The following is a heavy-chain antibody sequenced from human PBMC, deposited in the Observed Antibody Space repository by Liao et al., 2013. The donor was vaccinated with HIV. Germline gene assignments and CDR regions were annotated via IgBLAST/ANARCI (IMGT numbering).Heavy chain of an antibody. CDR1: GDSLSSYY. D-gene: IGHD4-17*01. CDR2: IFYSGSAA. CDR3: ARAIDGDYFDQ. Sequence: QVQLQESGPGLVKPSETLSLTCTVSGDSLSSYYWSWIRQSPGKGLESIGYIFYSGSAANYNPSLKSRVTISVDTSKNQFSLILSSVTAADTAVYYCARAIDGDYFDQWGRG. V-gene: IGHV4-59*13. J-gene: IGHJ4*03.